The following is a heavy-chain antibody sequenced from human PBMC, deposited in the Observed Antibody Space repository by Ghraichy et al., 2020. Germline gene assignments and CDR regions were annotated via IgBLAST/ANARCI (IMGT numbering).Heavy chain of an antibody. CDR3: ASIYLGYCSSTSCSPSLDRFRNFDY. D-gene: IGHD2-2*01. V-gene: IGHV1-2*02. CDR1: GYTFTGYY. CDR2: INPNSGGT. Sequence: ASVKVSCKASGYTFTGYYMHWVRQAPGQGLEWMGWINPNSGGTNYAQKFQGRVTMTRDTSISTAYMELSRLRSDDTAVYYCASIYLGYCSSTSCSPSLDRFRNFDYWGQGTLVTVSS. J-gene: IGHJ4*02.